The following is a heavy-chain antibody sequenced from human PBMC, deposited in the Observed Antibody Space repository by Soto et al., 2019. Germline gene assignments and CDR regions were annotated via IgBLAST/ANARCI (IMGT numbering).Heavy chain of an antibody. V-gene: IGHV1-46*01. CDR3: AREGTGYTYAFDI. D-gene: IGHD6-13*01. CDR2: INPSGGST. Sequence: QVQLVQSGAEVKKPGASVKVSCKASGYTFTSYYMHWVRQAPGQGLEWMGRINPSGGSTSYAQKFQGRVTMTRDTSTSTVYMELSSLRSEDTAVYYCAREGTGYTYAFDIWGQGTMVTVSS. CDR1: GYTFTSYY. J-gene: IGHJ3*02.